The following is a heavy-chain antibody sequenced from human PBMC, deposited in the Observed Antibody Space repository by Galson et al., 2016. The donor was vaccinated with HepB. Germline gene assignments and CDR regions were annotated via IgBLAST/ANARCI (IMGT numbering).Heavy chain of an antibody. CDR1: GFTFSSYD. CDR3: AREVRSSSWITWFDP. CDR2: IGTAGDT. V-gene: IGHV3-13*01. D-gene: IGHD6-13*01. Sequence: SLRLSCAASGFTFSSYDMHWVRQATGKGLEWVSAIGTAGDTYYLGSVKGRFTISRENAKNSLYLQMNSLRAGDTAVYYCAREVRSSSWITWFDPWGQGTLVTVSS. J-gene: IGHJ5*02.